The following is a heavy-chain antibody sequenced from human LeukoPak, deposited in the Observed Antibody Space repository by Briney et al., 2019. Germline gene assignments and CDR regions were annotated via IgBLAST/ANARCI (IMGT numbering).Heavy chain of an antibody. CDR2: ISGSGGST. CDR3: ARDYYYDSSGYFEY. D-gene: IGHD3-22*01. V-gene: IGHV3-23*01. J-gene: IGHJ4*02. Sequence: GGSLRLSCAASGFTFSSYAMSWVRQAPGKGLEWVSAISGSGGSTYYADSVKGRFTISRDNSKNTLYLQMNSLRAEDTAVYYCARDYYYDSSGYFEYWGQGTLVTVSS. CDR1: GFTFSSYA.